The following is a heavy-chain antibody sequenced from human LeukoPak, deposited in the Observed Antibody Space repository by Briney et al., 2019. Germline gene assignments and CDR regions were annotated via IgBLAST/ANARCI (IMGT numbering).Heavy chain of an antibody. CDR3: ARSRGNSRYYYYMDV. CDR2: IYTSGST. J-gene: IGHJ6*03. D-gene: IGHD4-23*01. Sequence: SQTLSLTCTVSGGSISSGSHYWSWIRQPAGKGLEWIGRIYTSGSTNYNPSLKSRVTMSVDTSKNQFSLKLSSVTAADTAVYYCARSRGNSRYYYYMDVWGKGTTVTVSS. CDR1: GGSISSGSHY. V-gene: IGHV4-61*02.